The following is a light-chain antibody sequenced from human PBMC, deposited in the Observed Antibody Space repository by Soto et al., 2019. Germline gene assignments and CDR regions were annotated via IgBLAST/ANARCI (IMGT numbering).Light chain of an antibody. CDR2: DAS. CDR3: QQRSNWPPST. J-gene: IGKJ5*01. CDR1: QSVSSY. V-gene: IGKV3-11*01. Sequence: VLSQSPAALSFSPGDRATLSCRASQSVSSYLAWYQQKPGQAPRPLIYDASTRATGIPARFSGSGSGTDFALTISSLEPEDFAVYYCQQRSNWPPSTFGQGTRLEIK.